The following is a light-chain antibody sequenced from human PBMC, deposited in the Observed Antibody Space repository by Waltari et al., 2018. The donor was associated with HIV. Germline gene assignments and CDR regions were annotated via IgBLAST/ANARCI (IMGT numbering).Light chain of an antibody. V-gene: IGKV3-15*01. CDR1: ENVIIN. J-gene: IGKJ4*01. CDR3: QQYGKWPHN. Sequence: IVMTQSPATLSVSPGERATLSCRASENVIINLAWYQQKPGQPPRLLLFGASTRATDIPARFSGSVSGTEFTLTINSLQPEDSAIYYCQQYGKWPHNFGGGTKVEVK. CDR2: GAS.